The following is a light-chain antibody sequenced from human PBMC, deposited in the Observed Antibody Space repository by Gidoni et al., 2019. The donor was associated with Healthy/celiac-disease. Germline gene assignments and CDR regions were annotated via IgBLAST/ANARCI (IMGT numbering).Light chain of an antibody. CDR3: QQYGSSLIT. J-gene: IGKJ5*01. Sequence: EIVLTQSPGTLSLSPGERATLSCRASQSVSSSYLAWYLQKPGQAPRLLIYGASSRATGIPDRFIGSVSGTDFTLTISRLEPEDFSVYYCQQYGSSLITFGHGTRLEIK. V-gene: IGKV3-20*01. CDR1: QSVSSSY. CDR2: GAS.